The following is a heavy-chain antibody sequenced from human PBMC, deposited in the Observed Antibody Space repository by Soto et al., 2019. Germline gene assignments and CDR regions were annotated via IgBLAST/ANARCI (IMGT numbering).Heavy chain of an antibody. CDR2: IYYSGST. V-gene: IGHV4-30-4*01. Sequence: PAETLSLTCTVSGGSISSGDYYWSWIRQAPGKGLEWIGYIYYSGSTYYNPSLKRRVTISVDTSKNQFSLKLRSVTAADTAVYYCARGRRYSSSWYGGPFFDHWRQGTLVTV. J-gene: IGHJ4*02. D-gene: IGHD6-13*01. CDR3: ARGRRYSSSWYGGPFFDH. CDR1: GGSISSGDYY.